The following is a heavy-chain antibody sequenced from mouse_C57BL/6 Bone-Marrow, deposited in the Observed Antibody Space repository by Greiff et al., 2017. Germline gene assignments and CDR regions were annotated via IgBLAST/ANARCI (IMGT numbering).Heavy chain of an antibody. V-gene: IGHV1-55*01. Sequence: VQLQQSGAELVKPGASVKLSCTASGYTFTSYYITWVKQRPGQGLEWIGDIYPGGGSTKYNEKFKGKATLTVDTSSSTAYMELSSLTSEDSAVYYCARSEFDGSSGLWYFDVWGTGTTVTVSS. CDR3: ARSEFDGSSGLWYFDV. CDR2: IYPGGGST. J-gene: IGHJ1*03. CDR1: GYTFTSYY. D-gene: IGHD1-1*01.